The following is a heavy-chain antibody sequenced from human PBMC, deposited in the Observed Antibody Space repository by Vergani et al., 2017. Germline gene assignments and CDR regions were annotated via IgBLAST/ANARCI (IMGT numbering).Heavy chain of an antibody. CDR1: GYSFTSYW. CDR2: IYPGDSDT. V-gene: IGHV5-51*01. J-gene: IGHJ5*02. D-gene: IGHD6-13*01. CDR3: ARRSRSYSSSWYGWFDP. Sequence: EVQLVQSGAEVKKPGESLKISCKGSGYSFTSYWIGWVRQMPGKGLEWMGIIYPGDSDTRDSPSFQGQVTISAYKSISTAYLQWSSLKASDTAMYYCARRSRSYSSSWYGWFDPWGQGTLVTVSS.